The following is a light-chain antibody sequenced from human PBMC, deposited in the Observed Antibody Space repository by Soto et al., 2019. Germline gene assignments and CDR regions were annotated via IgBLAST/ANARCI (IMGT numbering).Light chain of an antibody. Sequence: QSVLTQPPSVSAAPGQKVIISCSGSSSNIGKNYVSWYQQLPGSAPKLLIYEDDKRPSGIPDRFSGSKSGTSATLGITGLQTGDEADCYCGTWDSSLSVYVLGTGTKLTVL. J-gene: IGLJ1*01. CDR1: SSNIGKNY. CDR2: EDD. CDR3: GTWDSSLSVYV. V-gene: IGLV1-51*02.